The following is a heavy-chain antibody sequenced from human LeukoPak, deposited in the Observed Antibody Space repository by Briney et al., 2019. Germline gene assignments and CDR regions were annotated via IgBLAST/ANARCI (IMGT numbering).Heavy chain of an antibody. J-gene: IGHJ4*02. CDR1: GFTFSSYA. CDR2: ISYDGSNK. CDR3: ARDLTSGSYAF. D-gene: IGHD1-26*01. V-gene: IGHV3-30-3*01. Sequence: GGSLRLSCAASGFTFSSYAMHWVRQAPGKGLEWVAVISYDGSNKYYADSVKGRFTISRDNSKNTLYLQMNSLRAEDTAVYYCARDLTSGSYAFWGQGTLVTVSS.